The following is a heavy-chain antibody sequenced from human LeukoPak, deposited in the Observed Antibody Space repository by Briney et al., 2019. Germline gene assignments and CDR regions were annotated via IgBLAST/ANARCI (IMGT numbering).Heavy chain of an antibody. Sequence: PSETLSLTCTVSGGPISSSSYYWGWIRQPPGKGLEWIGSIYHSGSTYYNPSLKSRVTISVDTSKNQFSLKLSSVTAADTAVYYCAATNSSGWYYFDYWGQGTLVTVSS. CDR3: AATNSSGWYYFDY. V-gene: IGHV4-39*07. CDR1: GGPISSSSYY. J-gene: IGHJ4*02. CDR2: IYHSGST. D-gene: IGHD6-19*01.